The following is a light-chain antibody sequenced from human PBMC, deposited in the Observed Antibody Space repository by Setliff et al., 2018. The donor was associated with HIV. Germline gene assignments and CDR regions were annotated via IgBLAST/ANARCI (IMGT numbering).Light chain of an antibody. Sequence: QSVLTQPASVSGSPGQSITTSCTGTSSDVGGYNYVSWYQQHPGKAPKVMIYEVSNRPSGVSNRFSGSKSGNTASLTISGLQAEDEADYHCTSYTSSYTLVFGTGTKVTVL. CDR1: SSDVGGYNY. CDR3: TSYTSSYTLV. J-gene: IGLJ1*01. V-gene: IGLV2-14*01. CDR2: EVS.